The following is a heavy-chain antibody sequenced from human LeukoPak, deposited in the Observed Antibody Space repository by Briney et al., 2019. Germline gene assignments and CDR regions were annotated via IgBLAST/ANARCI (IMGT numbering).Heavy chain of an antibody. CDR1: GFTFSSYA. CDR3: ARELGYCSSTSCYDPGY. D-gene: IGHD2-2*01. J-gene: IGHJ4*02. V-gene: IGHV3-21*01. CDR2: ISSSSSYI. Sequence: GGSLRLSCAASGFTFSSYAMSWVRQAPGKGLEWVSSISSSSSYIYYADSVKGRFTISRDNAKNSLYLQMNSLRAEDTAVYYCARELGYCSSTSCYDPGYWGQGTLVTVSS.